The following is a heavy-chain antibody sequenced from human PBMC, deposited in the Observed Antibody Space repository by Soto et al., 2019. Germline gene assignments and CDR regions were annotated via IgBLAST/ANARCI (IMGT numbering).Heavy chain of an antibody. CDR2: INPSGGST. V-gene: IGHV1-46*01. J-gene: IGHJ4*02. CDR1: GYTFTSYY. D-gene: IGHD6-19*01. CDR3: AKCSPRYSSGLKAYYFDY. Sequence: ASVKVSCKASGYTFTSYYMHWVRQAPGQGLEWMGIINPSGGSTSYAQKFQGRFTISRDNSKNTLYLQMNSLRAEGTAVYYCAKCSPRYSSGLKAYYFDYWGQGTLVTVSS.